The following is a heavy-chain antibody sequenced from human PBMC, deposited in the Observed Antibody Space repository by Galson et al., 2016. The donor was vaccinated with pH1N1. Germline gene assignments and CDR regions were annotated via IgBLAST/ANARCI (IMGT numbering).Heavy chain of an antibody. J-gene: IGHJ5*02. D-gene: IGHD4-17*01. Sequence: PALVKPTQTLTLTCTFSGFSLRTSGMCVGWIRQPPGKALEWLALIYWNDDKRYSPSLKSRLTITKDTSKNQVVLTMTNMDPVDTATYYCAHSLYGDYVGWFDPWGQGTLVTVSS. CDR3: AHSLYGDYVGWFDP. CDR2: IYWNDDK. CDR1: GFSLRTSGMC. V-gene: IGHV2-5*08.